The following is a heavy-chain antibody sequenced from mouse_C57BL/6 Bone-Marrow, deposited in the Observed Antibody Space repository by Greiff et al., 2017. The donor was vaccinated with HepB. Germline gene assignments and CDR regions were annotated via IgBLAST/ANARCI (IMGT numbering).Heavy chain of an antibody. V-gene: IGHV1-69*01. CDR1: GYTFTSYW. CDR3: ARNKDKTAQAPYYAMDY. J-gene: IGHJ4*01. CDR2: IDPSDSYT. D-gene: IGHD3-2*02. Sequence: QVQLQQPGAELVMPGASVKLSCKASGYTFTSYWMHWVKQRPGQGLEWIGEIDPSDSYTNYNQKFKGKSTLTVDKSSSTAYMQLSSLTSEDSAVYYCARNKDKTAQAPYYAMDYWGQGTSVTVSS.